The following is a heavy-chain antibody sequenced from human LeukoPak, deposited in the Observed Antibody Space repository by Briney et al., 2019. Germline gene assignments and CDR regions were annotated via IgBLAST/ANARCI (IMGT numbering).Heavy chain of an antibody. Sequence: SETLSLTCAVYGGSFSGYYWSWIRQPPGKGLEWIGEINHSGSTNYNPSLKSRVTISVDTSKNQFSLKLSSVTAADTAVYYCARSGLRGNPSGYHAAFDIWGQGTMVTVSS. D-gene: IGHD1-14*01. V-gene: IGHV4-34*01. J-gene: IGHJ3*02. CDR3: ARSGLRGNPSGYHAAFDI. CDR2: INHSGST. CDR1: GGSFSGYY.